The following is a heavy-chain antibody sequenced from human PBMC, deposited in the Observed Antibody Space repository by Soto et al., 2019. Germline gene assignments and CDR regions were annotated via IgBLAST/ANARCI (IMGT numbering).Heavy chain of an antibody. Sequence: FMRLSCGASGLNFDEYGMHWVRKTPGKGLEWVSGISWNSGTIGYADSVKGRFTISRDNAKNSLYLQMSSLRAEDTALYYCAKSTGGTANGMDVWGQGTTVTVS. CDR2: ISWNSGTI. J-gene: IGHJ6*02. D-gene: IGHD2-8*02. CDR1: GLNFDEYG. V-gene: IGHV3-9*01. CDR3: AKSTGGTANGMDV.